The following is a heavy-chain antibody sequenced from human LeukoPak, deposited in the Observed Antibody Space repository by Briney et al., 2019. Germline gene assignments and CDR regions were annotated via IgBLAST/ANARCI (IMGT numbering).Heavy chain of an antibody. CDR2: ISSSDTTI. CDR1: GFIFSSYS. D-gene: IGHD5-24*01. J-gene: IGHJ6*02. CDR3: ARSRRDNYYYYYGMDV. Sequence: GGSLRLSCAASGFIFSSYSMHWVRQAPGKGLEWVSNISSSDTTIHYADSVKGRFTISRDNARNSLYLQMNSLRAEDTAVYYCARSRRDNYYYYYGMDVWGQGTTVTVSS. V-gene: IGHV3-48*04.